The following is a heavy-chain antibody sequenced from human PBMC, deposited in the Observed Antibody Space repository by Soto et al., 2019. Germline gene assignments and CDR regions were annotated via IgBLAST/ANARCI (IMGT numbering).Heavy chain of an antibody. D-gene: IGHD2-8*01. Sequence: ASVKVSCKASGYTFTSYYMHWVRQAPGQGLEWMGIINPSGGSTSYAQKFQGRVTMTRDTSTSTVYMELSSLRSEDTAVYYCAREEGYCTNGVCYIFDYWGQGTLVTVSS. CDR1: GYTFTSYY. V-gene: IGHV1-46*03. CDR3: AREEGYCTNGVCYIFDY. CDR2: INPSGGST. J-gene: IGHJ4*02.